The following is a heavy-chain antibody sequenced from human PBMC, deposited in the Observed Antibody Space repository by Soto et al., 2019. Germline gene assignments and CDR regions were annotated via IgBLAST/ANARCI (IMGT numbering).Heavy chain of an antibody. J-gene: IGHJ6*02. V-gene: IGHV5-51*01. CDR2: IYPGDSDT. Sequence: GESLKISCKGSGYTFTSHWIGWVRQMPGKGLEWMGIIYPGDSDTRYSPSFQGQVIISADKSITTAYLQWSSLKASDTAMYYCARQLTGTDYNYYYYGMDVWGQGTTVTVSS. CDR3: ARQLTGTDYNYYYYGMDV. CDR1: GYTFTSHW. D-gene: IGHD7-27*01.